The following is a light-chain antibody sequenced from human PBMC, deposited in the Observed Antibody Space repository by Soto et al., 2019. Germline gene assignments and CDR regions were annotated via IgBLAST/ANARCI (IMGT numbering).Light chain of an antibody. CDR1: QGINTY. CDR2: AAS. J-gene: IGKJ1*01. V-gene: IGKV1-27*01. CDR3: QRYNSAPWT. Sequence: DIQMTQSPSSLSASVGDRVTITCRASQGINTYLGWYQQKPGKVPKLLIYAASTLESGVPSRFSGSGSGTEFTLTISSLQPEDGATYYCQRYNSAPWTFGQGTKVEIK.